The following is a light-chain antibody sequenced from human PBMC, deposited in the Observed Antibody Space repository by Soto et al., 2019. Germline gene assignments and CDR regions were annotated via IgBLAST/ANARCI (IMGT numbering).Light chain of an antibody. CDR2: GAS. Sequence: DIQMTQSPSSVSGSVGDRFTISCRASQDIGNFLAWYQQTPGKAPRLLIHGASSLSREIPSRFSGGGTGTHCTLTISGLQPEDLATYFCLQTSTFPRTFGQGTKVDIK. V-gene: IGKV1-12*01. CDR3: LQTSTFPRT. CDR1: QDIGNF. J-gene: IGKJ1*01.